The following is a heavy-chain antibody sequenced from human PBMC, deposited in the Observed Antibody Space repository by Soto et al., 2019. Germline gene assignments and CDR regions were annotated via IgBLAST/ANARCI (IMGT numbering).Heavy chain of an antibody. V-gene: IGHV3-30*18. CDR1: GFTFSSDG. D-gene: IGHD1-26*01. CDR2: ITYDGSNK. J-gene: IGHJ6*02. Sequence: QVQLVESGGGLVQPGRSLRLSCAASGFTFSSDGMHWVRQAPGKGLEWVAGITYDGSNKYYADSVKGRFTISRDNSKNTLYLQMNSLRAEDTAVYYCAKPRREGGMDVWGQGTTVTVSS. CDR3: AKPRREGGMDV.